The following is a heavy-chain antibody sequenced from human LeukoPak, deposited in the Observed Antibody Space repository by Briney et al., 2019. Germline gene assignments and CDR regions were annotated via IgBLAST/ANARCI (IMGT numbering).Heavy chain of an antibody. CDR1: GFTVSSNY. V-gene: IGHV3-66*02. J-gene: IGHJ4*02. CDR3: SRLAYDGDFYFDS. CDR2: IYGGGGT. D-gene: IGHD4-17*01. Sequence: GGSLRLSCAASGFTVSSNYMSWVRQAPGRGLEWVSVIYGGGGTYYADSVKGRFTISRDDSKNTLFLQMSSLRPEDTAVYYCSRLAYDGDFYFDSWGQGTLVTVSS.